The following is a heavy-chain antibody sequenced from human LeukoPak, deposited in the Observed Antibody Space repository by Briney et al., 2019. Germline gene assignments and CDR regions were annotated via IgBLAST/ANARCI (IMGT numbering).Heavy chain of an antibody. Sequence: PGGSLRLSCAASGFTVSSNYMSWVRQAPGKGLEWVSIIYSDDSTYYADSVKGRFTISRDKSTNTLYLQMNSLRAEDTAVYYCARGLRWLPFDYWGQGTLVAVSS. J-gene: IGHJ4*02. D-gene: IGHD5-24*01. CDR2: IYSDDST. CDR1: GFTVSSNY. V-gene: IGHV3-53*01. CDR3: ARGLRWLPFDY.